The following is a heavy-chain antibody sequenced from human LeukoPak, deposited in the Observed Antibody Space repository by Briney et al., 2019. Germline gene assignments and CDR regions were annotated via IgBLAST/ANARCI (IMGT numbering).Heavy chain of an antibody. D-gene: IGHD3-10*01. CDR1: GGSINNYY. CDR3: ARGGYYGSGSYFHFDN. CDR2: IYDSGST. V-gene: IGHV4-59*12. Sequence: SETLSLTCTVSGGSINNYYWSWIRQPPGKGLEWIGYIYDSGSTNYNPSLKSRVTISVNTSKNQFSLTLSSVTAADTAVYYCARGGYYGSGSYFHFDNWGQGSLVTVSS. J-gene: IGHJ4*02.